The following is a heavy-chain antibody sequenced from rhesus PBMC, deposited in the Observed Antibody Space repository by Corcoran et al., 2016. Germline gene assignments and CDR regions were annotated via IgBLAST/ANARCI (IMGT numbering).Heavy chain of an antibody. V-gene: IGHV4-127*01. Sequence: QVQLQESGPGLVKPSETLSLTCAVSGYSISSGYGWSWIRQPPGKGLEWIGYIGGISGSTNYNPSLKSRVTISKDTSKNQFSLKLSSVTAADTAVYYCSRGSYGIFDYWGQGVLVTVSS. CDR2: IGGISGST. CDR1: GYSISSGYG. CDR3: SRGSYGIFDY. D-gene: IGHD4-4*01. J-gene: IGHJ4*01.